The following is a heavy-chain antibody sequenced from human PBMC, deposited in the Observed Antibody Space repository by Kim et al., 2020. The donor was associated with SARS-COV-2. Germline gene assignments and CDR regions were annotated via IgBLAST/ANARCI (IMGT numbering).Heavy chain of an antibody. CDR3: ARPSSSHVDF. CDR2: ISNDGTTA. Sequence: GGSLRLSCAASGFIFRNFGMHWVRQAPGKGLEWVAFISNDGTTAIYADSVRGRFTISRDYSENKLYLQMDSLSAGDTAVYYCARPSSSHVDFWGQGTLVTVSS. V-gene: IGHV3-33*05. CDR1: GFIFRNFG. D-gene: IGHD3-10*01. J-gene: IGHJ4*02.